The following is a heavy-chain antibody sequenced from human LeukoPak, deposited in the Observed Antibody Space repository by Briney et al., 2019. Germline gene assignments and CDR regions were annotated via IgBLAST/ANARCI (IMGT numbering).Heavy chain of an antibody. CDR2: IYYSGST. D-gene: IGHD2-21*02. CDR1: GGSISSYY. V-gene: IGHV4-59*01. J-gene: IGHJ4*02. Sequence: SETLSLTCTVSGGSISSYYWSWIRQPPGKGLEWIGDIYYSGSTNYNPSLKSRVTISVDTSKNQFSLKLSSVTAADTAVYYCARGGDLAYCGGDCYSPYFDYWGQGTLVTVSS. CDR3: ARGGDLAYCGGDCYSPYFDY.